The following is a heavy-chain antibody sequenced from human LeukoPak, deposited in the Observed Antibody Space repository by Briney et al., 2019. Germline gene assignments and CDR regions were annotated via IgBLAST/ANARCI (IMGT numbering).Heavy chain of an antibody. J-gene: IGHJ5*02. CDR1: GFTFSDYY. CDR2: ISSSGSTI. CDR3: ARDSYYDSSRSYEWFDP. V-gene: IGHV3-11*04. D-gene: IGHD3-22*01. Sequence: GGSLRLSCAASGFTFSDYYMSWIRQAPGKGLEWVSYISSSGSTIYYADSVKGRFTISRDNAKNSLYLQMNSLRAEDTAVYYCARDSYYDSSRSYEWFDPWGQGTLVTVSS.